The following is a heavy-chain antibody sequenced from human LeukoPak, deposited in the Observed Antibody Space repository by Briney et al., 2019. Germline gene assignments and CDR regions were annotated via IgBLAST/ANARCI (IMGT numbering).Heavy chain of an antibody. D-gene: IGHD1-26*01. Sequence: KPGESLKISCKGSGYSFTSYWIGWVRQMPGKGLEWMGIIHPGDSDTRYSPSFQGRVTISADKSISTAYLQWSSLKASDTAMYYCARGSNIMGAFSPFDYWGQGTLVTVSS. V-gene: IGHV5-51*01. J-gene: IGHJ4*02. CDR2: IHPGDSDT. CDR3: ARGSNIMGAFSPFDY. CDR1: GYSFTSYW.